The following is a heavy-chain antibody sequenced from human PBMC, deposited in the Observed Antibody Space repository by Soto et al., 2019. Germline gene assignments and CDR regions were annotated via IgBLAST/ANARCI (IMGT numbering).Heavy chain of an antibody. Sequence: PSETLCFTCGVCSGSISSSNWWSWVRQPPGKGLEWMGEMYQSGSPNYNPSLKSRDTISVDKSKNQFSLKLSSVTAADTAVYYCARGGLLWFGELLSGAFDIWAQGTMVTVSS. D-gene: IGHD3-10*01. CDR1: SGSISSSNW. V-gene: IGHV4-4*02. CDR2: MYQSGSP. CDR3: ARGGLLWFGELLSGAFDI. J-gene: IGHJ3*02.